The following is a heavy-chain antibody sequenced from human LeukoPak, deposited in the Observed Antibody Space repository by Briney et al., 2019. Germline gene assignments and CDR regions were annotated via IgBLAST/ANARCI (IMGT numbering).Heavy chain of an antibody. V-gene: IGHV3-21*01. J-gene: IGHJ6*03. CDR3: ARDQGGGVTMVRGVIRSAYYYMDV. CDR2: ISSSSSYI. Sequence: GGSLRLSCAASGFTFSSYSMNWVRQAPGKGLEWVSSISSSSSYIYYADSVKGRFTISRDNAKNSLYLQMNSPRAEDTAVYYCARDQGGGVTMVRGVIRSAYYYMDVWGKGTTVTVSS. D-gene: IGHD3-10*01. CDR1: GFTFSSYS.